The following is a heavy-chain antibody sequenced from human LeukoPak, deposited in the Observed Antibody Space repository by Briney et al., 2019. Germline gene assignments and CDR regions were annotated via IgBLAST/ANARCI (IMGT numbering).Heavy chain of an antibody. D-gene: IGHD6-19*01. V-gene: IGHV4-38-2*01. CDR2: IYHSGST. CDR3: ARHRVAGTSNWFDP. J-gene: IGHJ5*02. Sequence: SETLSLTCAASGYSISSGYYWGWIRQPPGKGLEWIGSIYHSGSTYYNPSLKSRVTISVDTSKNPFSLKLSSVTAADTAVYYCARHRVAGTSNWFDPWGQGTLVTVSS. CDR1: GYSISSGYY.